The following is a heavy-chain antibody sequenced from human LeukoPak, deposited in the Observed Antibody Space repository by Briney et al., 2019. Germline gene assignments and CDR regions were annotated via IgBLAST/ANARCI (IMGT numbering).Heavy chain of an antibody. D-gene: IGHD1-26*01. CDR1: GFTFSTFA. CDR2: IFPSGGEI. Sequence: GGSLRLSCAASGFTFSTFAMIWVRQPPGKGLEWVSSIFPSGGEIHYADSVRGRFTISRDNSKSILSLQMNSLRAEDTAVYYCAKASSGSYLNYFDYWGQGTLVTVSS. CDR3: AKASSGSYLNYFDY. J-gene: IGHJ4*02. V-gene: IGHV3-23*01.